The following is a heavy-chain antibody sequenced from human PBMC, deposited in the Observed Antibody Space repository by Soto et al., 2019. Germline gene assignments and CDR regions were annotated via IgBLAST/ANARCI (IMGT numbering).Heavy chain of an antibody. CDR1: GGTFSSYT. Sequence: SVKVSCKASGGTFSSYTSSWVRQAPGQGLEWMGRIIPILGIANYAQKFQGRVTITEDKSTSTAYMELSSLRSEDTAVYYCARDKYYYDSSGYYVESYYYNGMDVWGQGTTVTVSS. V-gene: IGHV1-69*04. J-gene: IGHJ6*02. CDR3: ARDKYYYDSSGYYVESYYYNGMDV. D-gene: IGHD3-22*01. CDR2: IIPILGIA.